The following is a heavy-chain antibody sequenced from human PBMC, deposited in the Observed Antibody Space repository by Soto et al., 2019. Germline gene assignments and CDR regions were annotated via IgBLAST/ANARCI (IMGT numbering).Heavy chain of an antibody. CDR3: ARDKRYSSSWYYYYYGMDV. CDR2: INHSGGT. D-gene: IGHD6-13*01. CDR1: GGSFSGYY. Sequence: PSETLSLTCAVYGGSFSGYYWSCIRQPPGKGLEWIGEINHSGGTKYNPSLKSRVTISVDTSKNQISLKLSSVTAADTAVYYCARDKRYSSSWYYYYYGMDVWGQGTTVTVSS. V-gene: IGHV4-34*01. J-gene: IGHJ6*02.